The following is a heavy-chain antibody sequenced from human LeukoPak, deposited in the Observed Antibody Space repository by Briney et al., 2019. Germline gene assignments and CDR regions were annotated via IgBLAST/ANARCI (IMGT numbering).Heavy chain of an antibody. Sequence: KPSETLSLTCTVSGGSISSYFCTWIRQPAGKGPEWIGRIHTSGSTNYNPSLKSRVTMSVDTSKNQFSLKLSSVTAADTAVYCARDPEGHGNYFDYWGQGALVTVSS. J-gene: IGHJ4*02. CDR3: RDPEGHGNYFDY. CDR1: GGSISSYF. CDR2: IHTSGST. D-gene: IGHD1-14*01. V-gene: IGHV4-4*07.